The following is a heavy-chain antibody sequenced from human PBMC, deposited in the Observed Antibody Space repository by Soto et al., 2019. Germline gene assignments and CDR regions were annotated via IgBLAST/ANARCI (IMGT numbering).Heavy chain of an antibody. D-gene: IGHD3-16*01. CDR2: ISGSGGST. V-gene: IGHV3-23*01. J-gene: IGHJ4*02. Sequence: EVQLLESGGGLVQPGGSLRLSCAASGFTFSSYAMSWVRQAPGKGLEWVSAISGSGGSTYYADSVKGRFTISRDNSKNTLYLQMNSLRAEDTAVYYCAKKDYDYVWGSHGGLDYWGQGTLVTVSS. CDR1: GFTFSSYA. CDR3: AKKDYDYVWGSHGGLDY.